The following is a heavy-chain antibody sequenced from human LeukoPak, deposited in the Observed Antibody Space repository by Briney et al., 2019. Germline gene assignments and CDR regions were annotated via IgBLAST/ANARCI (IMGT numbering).Heavy chain of an antibody. CDR3: AKDYSTIAAAANPLFDY. CDR1: GFTVSSNY. D-gene: IGHD6-13*01. CDR2: ITGSGDTT. Sequence: PGGSLRLSCAASGFTVSSNYMSWVRQAPGKGLEWVSGITGSGDTTFYADSVKGRFTISRDNSKNTLYLQMHSLRAEDTAVYYCAKDYSTIAAAANPLFDYWGQGALVTVSS. V-gene: IGHV3-23*01. J-gene: IGHJ4*02.